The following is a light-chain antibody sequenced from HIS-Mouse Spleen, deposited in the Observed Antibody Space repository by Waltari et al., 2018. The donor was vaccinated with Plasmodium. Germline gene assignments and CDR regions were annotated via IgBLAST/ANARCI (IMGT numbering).Light chain of an antibody. CDR1: ALPTKY. CDR2: EDS. V-gene: IGLV3-10*01. Sequence: SYELTQPPSVSVSPGQTARTTCSGDALPTKYAWYQQKSGQAPVLVIYEDSKRPSGIPERFSGSSSGTMATLTISGAQVEDEADYYCYSTDSSGNHRVFGGGTKLTVL. J-gene: IGLJ3*02. CDR3: YSTDSSGNHRV.